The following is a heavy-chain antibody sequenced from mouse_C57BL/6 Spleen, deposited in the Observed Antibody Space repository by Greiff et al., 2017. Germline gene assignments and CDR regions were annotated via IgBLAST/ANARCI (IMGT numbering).Heavy chain of an antibody. D-gene: IGHD1-1*01. V-gene: IGHV5-4*01. CDR1: GFSFSSYA. Sequence: EVQVVESGGGFVKPGGSLKLSCAASGFSFSSYAMSWVRQTPEKRLEWVATISDGGSYTYYPDNVKGRFTISRDNAKNNLYLQMSHLKSEDTAMYYCARDPSTVVAHWYFGVWGTGATATISS. J-gene: IGHJ1*03. CDR2: ISDGGSYT. CDR3: ARDPSTVVAHWYFGV.